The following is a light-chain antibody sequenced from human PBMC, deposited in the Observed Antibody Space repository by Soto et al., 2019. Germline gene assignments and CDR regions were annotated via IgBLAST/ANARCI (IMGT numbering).Light chain of an antibody. J-gene: IGLJ3*02. Sequence: QSALTQPASVSGSPGQSITISCTGTSSDVGSYNLVSWYQQYPGKAPKLMIYEGNKRPSGVPDRFSGSKSGNTASLAISGLQSEDEADYYCAAWDDSLNGWVFGGGTKLTVL. CDR2: EGN. CDR1: SSDVGSYNL. V-gene: IGLV2-14*02. CDR3: AAWDDSLNGWV.